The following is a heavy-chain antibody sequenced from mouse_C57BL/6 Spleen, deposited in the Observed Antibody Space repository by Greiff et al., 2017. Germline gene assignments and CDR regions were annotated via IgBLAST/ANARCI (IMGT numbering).Heavy chain of an antibody. CDR3: ARVLITTVVARIAMEC. CDR2: ISSGSSTI. J-gene: IGHJ4*01. Sequence: EVKLMESGGGLVKPGGSLKLSCAASGFTFSDYGMHWVRQAPEKGLEWVAYISSGSSTIYYADTVTGRFTISRDNAKNTLFLQMTSLRSEDTAMYYCARVLITTVVARIAMECWGQGASVTV. D-gene: IGHD1-1*01. CDR1: GFTFSDYG. V-gene: IGHV5-17*01.